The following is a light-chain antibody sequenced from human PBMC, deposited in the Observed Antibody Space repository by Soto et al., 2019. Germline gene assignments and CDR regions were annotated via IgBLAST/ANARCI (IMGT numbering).Light chain of an antibody. J-gene: IGKJ1*01. CDR3: QQYKTYST. CDR2: DAS. CDR1: QSISSW. Sequence: DIQMTQSPSTLSASVGDRVTITCRASQSISSWLAWYQQKPGKAPNLLIYDASSLESGVPSRFSGSGSGTEFTHTISSLQPGDFATYYCQQYKTYSTFGQGTKVEL. V-gene: IGKV1-5*01.